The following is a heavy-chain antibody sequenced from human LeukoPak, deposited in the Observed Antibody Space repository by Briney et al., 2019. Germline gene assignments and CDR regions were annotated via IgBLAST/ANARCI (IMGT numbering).Heavy chain of an antibody. CDR1: GFTFSSYG. CDR2: ISGSGGST. D-gene: IGHD1-26*01. CDR3: TTVRAIYSGSYWNAFDI. V-gene: IGHV3-23*01. Sequence: QAGGSLRLSCAASGFTFSSYGMSWVRQAPGKGLEWVSAISGSGGSTYYADSVKGRFTISRDNSKNTLYLQMNSLKTEDTAVYYCTTVRAIYSGSYWNAFDIWGQGTMVTVSS. J-gene: IGHJ3*02.